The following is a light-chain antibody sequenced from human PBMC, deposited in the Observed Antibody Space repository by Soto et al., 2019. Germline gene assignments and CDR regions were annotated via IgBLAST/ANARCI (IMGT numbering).Light chain of an antibody. V-gene: IGKV1-33*01. CDR3: QHYSNLPYT. Sequence: DIQMTQSPSSLSASVGDRVTITCQASQDISNYLNWYQQKPGKAPKLLIYDASNLETGVPSRFSGSGSGTDFTFTISSLQPEDIATYYCQHYSNLPYTFGPGTKLEIK. J-gene: IGKJ2*01. CDR2: DAS. CDR1: QDISNY.